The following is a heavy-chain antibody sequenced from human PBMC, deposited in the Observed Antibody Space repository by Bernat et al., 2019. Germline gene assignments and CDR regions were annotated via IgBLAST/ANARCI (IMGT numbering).Heavy chain of an antibody. CDR1: GFTVSSNY. Sequence: EVQLVESGGGLVQPGGSLRLSCAASGFTVSSNYMSWVRQAPGKGLEWVSVIYSGGSTYYADSVKGRFTISRDNSKNTVYLQMGSLRAEDMAVYYCTRDEYSGTYYFSYWGQGTLVTVSS. CDR3: TRDEYSGTYYFSY. CDR2: IYSGGST. D-gene: IGHD1-26*01. J-gene: IGHJ4*02. V-gene: IGHV3-66*01.